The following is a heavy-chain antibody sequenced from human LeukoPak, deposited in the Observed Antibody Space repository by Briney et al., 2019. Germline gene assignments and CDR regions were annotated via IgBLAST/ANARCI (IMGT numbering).Heavy chain of an antibody. CDR1: GGSISSGGYY. Sequence: SQTLSLTCTVSGGSISSGGYYWSWIRQHPGKGLEWIGYIYYSGSTNYNPSLKSRVTISVDTSKNQFSLKLSSVTAADTAVYYCARGRRYFDWLLYAFDIWGQGTMVTVSS. J-gene: IGHJ3*02. V-gene: IGHV4-61*08. D-gene: IGHD3-9*01. CDR2: IYYSGST. CDR3: ARGRRYFDWLLYAFDI.